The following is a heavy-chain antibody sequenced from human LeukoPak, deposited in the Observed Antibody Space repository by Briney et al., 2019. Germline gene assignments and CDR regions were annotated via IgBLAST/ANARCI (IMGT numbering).Heavy chain of an antibody. CDR1: VFTFSRYG. CDR2: IWYDGSKK. Sequence: GGSLRLPCAASVFTFSRYGMHCVRQAPGKGLEWVAVIWYDGSKKYYTDSVKGRFTISRDNSKNTLYLQMNSLRAEDTAVYYCARDHSTTVYYFDYWGQGTLVTVSS. V-gene: IGHV3-33*01. CDR3: ARDHSTTVYYFDY. D-gene: IGHD4-17*01. J-gene: IGHJ4*02.